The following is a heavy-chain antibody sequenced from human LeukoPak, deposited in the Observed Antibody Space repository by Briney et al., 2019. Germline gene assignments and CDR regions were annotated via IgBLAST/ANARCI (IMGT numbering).Heavy chain of an antibody. CDR2: IYSGGST. Sequence: GGSLRLSCAASGFTVSSNYMSWVRQAPGKGPEWVSVIYSGGSTYYADSVKGRFTISRDNSKNTLYLQMNSLRAEDTAVYYCARRAVAGNYYYYYGMDVWGQGTTVTVSS. CDR3: ARRAVAGNYYYYYGMDV. D-gene: IGHD6-19*01. J-gene: IGHJ6*02. V-gene: IGHV3-66*04. CDR1: GFTVSSNY.